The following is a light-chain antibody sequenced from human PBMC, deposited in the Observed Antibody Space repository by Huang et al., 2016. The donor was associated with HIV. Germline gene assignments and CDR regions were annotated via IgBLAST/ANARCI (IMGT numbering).Light chain of an antibody. CDR2: DAS. Sequence: EIVMTQSPATLSVSPGERATLSCRASQSVGSNSAWYQQKPGQAPRLLIYDASTRATGVPDRFSGSGSGTDVTLTISSLQSEDVVVYYCQQDNNWPRTFGQGTKVEIK. V-gene: IGKV3-15*01. CDR3: QQDNNWPRT. J-gene: IGKJ1*01. CDR1: QSVGSN.